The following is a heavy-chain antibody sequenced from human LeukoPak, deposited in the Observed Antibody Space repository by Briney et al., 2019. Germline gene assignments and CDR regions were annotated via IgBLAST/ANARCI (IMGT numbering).Heavy chain of an antibody. V-gene: IGHV4-59*12. CDR3: ARDMAVAGTAD. J-gene: IGHJ4*02. CDR1: GGSISSYY. Sequence: SETLSLTCTVSGGSISSYYWSWIRQPPGKGLEWIGETYHSGSTNYNPSLKSRVTISVDKSKNQFSLKLSSVTAADTAVYYCARDMAVAGTADWGQGTLVTVSS. CDR2: TYHSGST. D-gene: IGHD6-19*01.